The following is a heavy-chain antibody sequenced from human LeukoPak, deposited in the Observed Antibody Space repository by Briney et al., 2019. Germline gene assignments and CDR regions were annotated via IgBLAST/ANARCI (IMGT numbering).Heavy chain of an antibody. CDR3: ARDGYTYYYGSGRTYYFDY. D-gene: IGHD3-10*01. CDR2: ISTSSTYI. CDR1: GFTFTSYS. V-gene: IGHV3-21*01. Sequence: GGSLRLSCAASGFTFTSYSMTWVRQAPGKGLEWVSSISTSSTYIYYADSVKGRFTISRDNAKNSLYLQMNSLRAEDTAVYYCARDGYTYYYGSGRTYYFDYWGQGTLVTVSS. J-gene: IGHJ4*02.